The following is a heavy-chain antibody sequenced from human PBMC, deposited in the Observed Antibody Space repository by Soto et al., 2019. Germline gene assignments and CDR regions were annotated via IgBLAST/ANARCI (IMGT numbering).Heavy chain of an antibody. V-gene: IGHV3-66*01. CDR2: IYGGAST. CDR1: GFTVSSNY. CDR3: ARVGVFSSVKYCSSTSCFPPYDY. Sequence: PGGSLRLSCAVCGFTVSSNYMSWVRQAPGKGLEWVSVIYGGASTYYSNSVKGRFTNSRDNFKNTLYLQINSLRAEDTVVYFCARVGVFSSVKYCSSTSCFPPYDYCGHETLVTVSS. J-gene: IGHJ4*01. D-gene: IGHD2-2*01.